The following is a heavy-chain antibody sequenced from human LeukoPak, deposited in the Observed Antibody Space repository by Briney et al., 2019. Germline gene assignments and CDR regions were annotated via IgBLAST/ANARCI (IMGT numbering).Heavy chain of an antibody. V-gene: IGHV3-30*18. D-gene: IGHD1-26*01. CDR1: GFTFSSYG. CDR2: ISYDGSNK. Sequence: GGSLRLSCAASGFTFSSYGMHWVRQAPGKGLEWVAVISYDGSNKYYADSVKGRFTISRDNSKNTLYLQMNSLRAEDTAVYYCAKEGSRIGSHNNWFDPWGQGTLVTVSS. CDR3: AKEGSRIGSHNNWFDP. J-gene: IGHJ5*02.